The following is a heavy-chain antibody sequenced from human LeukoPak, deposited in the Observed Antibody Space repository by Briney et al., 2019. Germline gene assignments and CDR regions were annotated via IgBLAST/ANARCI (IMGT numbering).Heavy chain of an antibody. CDR3: ARDHSSWELPSDY. D-gene: IGHD6-13*01. CDR2: INSDGSTI. CDR1: GFTFSSYW. V-gene: IGHV3-74*01. J-gene: IGHJ4*02. Sequence: PGGSLRLSCAASGFTFSSYWMHWVRQAPGKGLVWVSRINSDGSTISYADSVKGRFTISRDNAKNTLYLQTNSLRAEDTAVYYCARDHSSWELPSDYWGQGTLVTVSS.